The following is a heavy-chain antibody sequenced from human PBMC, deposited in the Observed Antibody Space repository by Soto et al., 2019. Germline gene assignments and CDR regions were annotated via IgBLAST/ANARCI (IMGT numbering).Heavy chain of an antibody. CDR1: GYTLTELS. V-gene: IGHV1-24*01. CDR2: FDPEDGET. Sequence: ASVKVSCKVSGYTLTELSMHWVRQAPGKGLEWMGGFDPEDGETIYAQKFQGRVTMTEDTSTDTAYTELSSLRSEDTAVYYCATDGGYCSGGSCYGSIDDWGQGTLVTVSS. CDR3: ATDGGYCSGGSCYGSIDD. J-gene: IGHJ4*02. D-gene: IGHD2-15*01.